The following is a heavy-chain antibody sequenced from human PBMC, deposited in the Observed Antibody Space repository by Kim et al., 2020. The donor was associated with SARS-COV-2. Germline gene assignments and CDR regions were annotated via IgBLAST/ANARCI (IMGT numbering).Heavy chain of an antibody. D-gene: IGHD6-6*01. V-gene: IGHV1-2*02. CDR2: INPNSGGT. J-gene: IGHJ6*02. CDR3: ASLAGSSPLPYGMDV. CDR1: GYTFTGYY. Sequence: ASVKVSCKASGYTFTGYYMHWVRQAPGQGLEWMGWINPNSGGTNYAQKFQGRVTMTRDTSISTAYMELSRLRSDDTAVYYCASLAGSSPLPYGMDVWGQGTTVTVSS.